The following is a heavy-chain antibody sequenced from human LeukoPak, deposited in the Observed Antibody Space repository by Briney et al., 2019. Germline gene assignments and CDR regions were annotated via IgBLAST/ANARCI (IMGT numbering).Heavy chain of an antibody. CDR2: VFYSGGT. V-gene: IGHV4-39*07. D-gene: IGHD6-13*01. J-gene: IGHJ5*02. CDR1: GGSITGSYY. Sequence: PSETLSLTCTVSGGSITGSYYWGWIRQTPGERLEWIGSVFYSGGTYYNPSLKSRVTISVDTSKNQFSLKLSSVTAADTAVYYCARVVAAALDLDPWGQGTLVTVSS. CDR3: ARVVAAALDLDP.